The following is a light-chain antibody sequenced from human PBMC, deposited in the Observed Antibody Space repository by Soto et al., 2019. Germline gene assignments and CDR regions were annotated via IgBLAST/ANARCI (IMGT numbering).Light chain of an antibody. CDR2: AAS. CDR1: QSISSY. CDR3: QQSYSTPQT. Sequence: DIQMTQSPSSLSASVGDRVTITCQASQSISSYLNWYHQKPGKAPKLLIYAASSLQSGVPSRFSGSGSGTDFTLTISSLQPEDFATYYCQQSYSTPQTFGQGTKVEIK. V-gene: IGKV1-39*01. J-gene: IGKJ1*01.